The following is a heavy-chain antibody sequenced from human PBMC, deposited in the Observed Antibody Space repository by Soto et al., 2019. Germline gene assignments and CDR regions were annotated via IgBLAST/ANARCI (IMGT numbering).Heavy chain of an antibody. Sequence: QVQLVESGGGLVKPGGSLRLSCVASDFIFSDYYMSWIRQTPGKGLEWVSCISGTTFHTHYAYSVRGRFTISRDNTKNSLYLQMDSLRAEDTAIYYCARSFADYHNSPYYYYGMEVWGQGTTVIVSS. CDR1: DFIFSDYY. V-gene: IGHV3-11*05. D-gene: IGHD4-4*01. CDR2: ISGTTFHT. J-gene: IGHJ6*02. CDR3: ARSFADYHNSPYYYYGMEV.